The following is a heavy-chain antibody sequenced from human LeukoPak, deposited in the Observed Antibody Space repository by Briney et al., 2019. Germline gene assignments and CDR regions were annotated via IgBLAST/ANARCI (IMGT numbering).Heavy chain of an antibody. D-gene: IGHD6-19*01. CDR2: ISSSSSYI. V-gene: IGHV3-21*01. Sequence: GGSLRLSCAASGFTFSGYSMNWGRQAPGKGLDWVSSISSSSSYIYYADSVKGRFTISRDNAKNSLYLQMNSLRAEDTAVYYCARDSSGWSDYWGQGTLVTVSS. CDR1: GFTFSGYS. CDR3: ARDSSGWSDY. J-gene: IGHJ4*02.